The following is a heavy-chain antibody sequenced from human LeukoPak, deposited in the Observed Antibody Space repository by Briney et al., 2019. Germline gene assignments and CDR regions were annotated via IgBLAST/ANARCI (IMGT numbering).Heavy chain of an antibody. Sequence: GESLKISCKGSEYSFTSYWIGWVRQMPGKGLEWMGSIYPADSDTRYSPSFQGQVTISVDKSISTAYLQWSSLKASDTAVYYCTRHRYCSSTICSPSGYWGQGTLVTVSS. V-gene: IGHV5-51*01. D-gene: IGHD2-2*01. CDR3: TRHRYCSSTICSPSGY. CDR2: IYPADSDT. J-gene: IGHJ4*02. CDR1: EYSFTSYW.